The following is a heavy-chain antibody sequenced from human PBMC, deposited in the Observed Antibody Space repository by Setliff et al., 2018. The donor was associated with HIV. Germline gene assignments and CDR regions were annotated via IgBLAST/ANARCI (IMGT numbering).Heavy chain of an antibody. Sequence: GSLRLSCTASGFSFDDYALTWIRQAPGKGLEWVSYISSSGSTIYYADSVKGRFTISRDNAKNSLYLQMNSLRAEDTAVYYCATLLMVYAMHDYWGQGTLVTVSS. J-gene: IGHJ4*02. CDR1: GFSFDDYA. V-gene: IGHV3-11*01. CDR3: ATLLMVYAMHDY. CDR2: ISSSGSTI. D-gene: IGHD2-8*01.